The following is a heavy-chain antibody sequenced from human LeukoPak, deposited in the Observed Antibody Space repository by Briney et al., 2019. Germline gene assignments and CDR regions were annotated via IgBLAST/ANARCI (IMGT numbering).Heavy chain of an antibody. CDR2: IRYDGSNK. J-gene: IGHJ4*02. CDR3: AKDATLRYFDFDY. D-gene: IGHD3-9*01. Sequence: GGSLRLSCAASGFTFSSYGMHWVRQAPGKGLEWVAFIRYDGSNKYYADSVKGRFTISRDNSKNTLYLQMNSLRAEDTAVYYCAKDATLRYFDFDYWGQGTLVTVSS. CDR1: GFTFSSYG. V-gene: IGHV3-30*02.